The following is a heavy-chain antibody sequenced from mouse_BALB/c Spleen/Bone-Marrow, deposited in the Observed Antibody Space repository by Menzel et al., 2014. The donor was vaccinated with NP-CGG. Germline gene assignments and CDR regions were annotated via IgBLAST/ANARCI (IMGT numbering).Heavy chain of an antibody. V-gene: IGHV4-1*02. CDR3: ARLGYYGMMAY. CDR1: GFDFSRYW. CDR2: INPESSTI. Sequence: EVMLVESGGGLVQPGGSLKLSCAASGFDFSRYWMGWVRQAPGRGLKWIGEINPESSTINYTPSLKDKFIISRDNAKNALYLQRSKVRSEDTALYFCARLGYYGMMAYWGQGTSVTVSS. J-gene: IGHJ4*01. D-gene: IGHD1-1*01.